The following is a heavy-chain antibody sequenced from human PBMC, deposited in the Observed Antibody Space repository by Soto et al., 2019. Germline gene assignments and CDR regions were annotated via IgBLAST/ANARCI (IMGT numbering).Heavy chain of an antibody. CDR1: GFTFSSYG. V-gene: IGHV3-33*01. D-gene: IGHD3-10*01. CDR3: ARGSEGNAFDI. J-gene: IGHJ3*02. Sequence: QVQLVESGGGVVQPGRSLRLSCAASGFTFSSYGMHWVRQAPGKGQEWVALIWYDGSKKYYADSVKGRFTISRDDSKNTLYLQMNRLRADDRAVYYCARGSEGNAFDIWGQGTMVTVSS. CDR2: IWYDGSKK.